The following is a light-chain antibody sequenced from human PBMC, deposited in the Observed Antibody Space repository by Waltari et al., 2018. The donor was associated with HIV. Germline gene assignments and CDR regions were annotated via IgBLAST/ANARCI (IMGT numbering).Light chain of an antibody. J-gene: IGKJ3*01. Sequence: DLQMTQSPSSVSASVGDRLTITCRASQGISTWLTWYQQKPGKAPKPLIYDAFTLRGGFPSLFSGSGSGTDLTLTIRTRQPEDLATTFCHQTGSFPFTFGPGTKVDIK. CDR1: QGISTW. CDR2: DAF. V-gene: IGKV1-12*02. CDR3: HQTGSFPFT.